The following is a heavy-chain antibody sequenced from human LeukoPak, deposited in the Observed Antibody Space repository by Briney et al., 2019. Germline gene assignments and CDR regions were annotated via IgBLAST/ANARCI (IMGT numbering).Heavy chain of an antibody. CDR1: GFTFSSHG. D-gene: IGHD5-12*01. Sequence: LAGGSLRLSCAASGFTFSSHGMSWVRQAPGKGLEWVSGITGSGGNRYYADSVKGRFTISRDNAKNSLFLQMNSLRTEDTAVYYCARDSSGVLWGQGTLVTVSS. CDR2: ITGSGGNR. V-gene: IGHV3-48*01. J-gene: IGHJ4*02. CDR3: ARDSSGVL.